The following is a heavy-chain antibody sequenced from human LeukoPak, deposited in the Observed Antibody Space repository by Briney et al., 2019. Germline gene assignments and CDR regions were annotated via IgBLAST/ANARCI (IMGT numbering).Heavy chain of an antibody. CDR1: GFSFSSFG. J-gene: IGHJ4*02. V-gene: IGHV3-23*01. D-gene: IGHD2-21*02. CDR2: ISGSDGST. CDR3: AKFYRATRGACDS. Sequence: PGGSLRLSCAASGFSFSSFGMSWVRQAPGKGLEWVSRISGSDGSTDYADSVKGRFTISRDNPKNTLYLQMNSLRAEDTAIYYCAKFYRATRGACDSWGQGTLVTVSS.